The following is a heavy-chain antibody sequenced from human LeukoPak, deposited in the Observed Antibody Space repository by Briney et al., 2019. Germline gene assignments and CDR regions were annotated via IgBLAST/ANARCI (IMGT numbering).Heavy chain of an antibody. Sequence: QAGGSLRLSCAASGFIFSSYGMRWVRQAPGKGLEWVSFIRYDGINKYYADSVKGRFTISRDNSKNTLYLQMNSLRAEDTAVYYCASGITGTWGQGTLVTVSS. J-gene: IGHJ5*02. D-gene: IGHD1-20*01. CDR1: GFIFSSYG. V-gene: IGHV3-30*02. CDR3: ASGITGT. CDR2: IRYDGINK.